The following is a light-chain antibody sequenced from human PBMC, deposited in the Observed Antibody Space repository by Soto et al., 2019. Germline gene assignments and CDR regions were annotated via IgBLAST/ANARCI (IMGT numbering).Light chain of an antibody. CDR2: EVS. CDR1: SSDVGAYDY. Sequence: QSALTQPASVSGSPGQSIAISCTGTSSDVGAYDYVSWYQQHPDKAPKLIIYEVSHRPAGVSNRFSASKYVNTATLTISGLQTEDEADYYCASPTTSNTRVFGTGTKLTVL. CDR3: ASPTTSNTRV. V-gene: IGLV2-14*03. J-gene: IGLJ1*01.